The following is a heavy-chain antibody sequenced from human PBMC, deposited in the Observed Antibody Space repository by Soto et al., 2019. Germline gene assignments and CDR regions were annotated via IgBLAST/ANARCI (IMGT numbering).Heavy chain of an antibody. Sequence: SGPTLVKPTQTLTLTCTFSGFSLSTPGVGVGWVRQPPGKALEWLAVIFWDDDARYSPSLERRLTITKDTSKNQVVLTMTNMDPVDTGTYYYALDFWSAYGVGQAAAAEHFWGQGTLVTVSS. V-gene: IGHV2-5*02. CDR2: IFWDDDA. J-gene: IGHJ4*02. D-gene: IGHD3-3*01. CDR1: GFSLSTPGVG. CDR3: ALDFWSAYGVGQAAAAEHF.